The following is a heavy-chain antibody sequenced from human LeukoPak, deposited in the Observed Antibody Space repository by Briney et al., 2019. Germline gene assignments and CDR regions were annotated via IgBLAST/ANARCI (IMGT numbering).Heavy chain of an antibody. D-gene: IGHD4-17*01. J-gene: IGHJ6*02. CDR2: ISYDGSNK. V-gene: IGHV3-30*18. Sequence: GGSLRLTCAASGFTFSSYGMHWVRQPPGKGLEWVAVISYDGSNKYYADSVKGRFTISRDNSKNTLYLQMNSLRAEDTAAYYCAKPYDYGDYYYYYGMDVWGQGTTVTVSS. CDR1: GFTFSSYG. CDR3: AKPYDYGDYYYYYGMDV.